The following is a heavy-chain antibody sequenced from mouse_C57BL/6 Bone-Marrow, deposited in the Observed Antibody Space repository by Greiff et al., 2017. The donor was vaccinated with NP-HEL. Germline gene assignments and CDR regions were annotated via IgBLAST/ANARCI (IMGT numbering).Heavy chain of an antibody. J-gene: IGHJ2*01. D-gene: IGHD2-10*01. CDR3: AREGGPTVPFDD. V-gene: IGHV1-82*01. Sequence: QVQLQQSGPELVKPGASVKISCKASGYAFSSSWMNWVKQRPGKGLEWIGRIYPGDGDTNYIGKFKGKATLTADKSSSTAYMQLSSLTSEDSAVDFCAREGGPTVPFDDWGQGTTLTVSS. CDR2: IYPGDGDT. CDR1: GYAFSSSW.